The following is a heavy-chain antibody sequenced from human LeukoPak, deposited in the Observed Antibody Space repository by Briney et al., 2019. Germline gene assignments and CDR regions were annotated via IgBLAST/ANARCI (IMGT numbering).Heavy chain of an antibody. CDR3: ARGGGPSFFWSGYIE. CDR2: INHSGST. Sequence: SETLSLTCAVYGGSFSGYYWSWIRQPPGKGLEWIGEINHSGSTNYNPSLKSRVTISVDTSKNQFSLKLSSVTAADTAVYYCARGGGPSFFWSGYIEWGQGTLVTVSS. D-gene: IGHD3-3*01. CDR1: GGSFSGYY. J-gene: IGHJ4*02. V-gene: IGHV4-34*01.